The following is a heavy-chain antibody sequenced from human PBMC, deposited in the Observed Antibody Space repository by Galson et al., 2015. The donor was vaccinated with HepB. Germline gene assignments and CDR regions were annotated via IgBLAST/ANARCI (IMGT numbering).Heavy chain of an antibody. V-gene: IGHV4-59*08. J-gene: IGHJ2*01. CDR2: IYYSGST. D-gene: IGHD3-10*01. Sequence: ETLSLTCTVSGGSISSYYWTWIRRSPGKGLQWIGHIYYSGSTNYNPSLKSRVTISVDTSKNQFSLKLTSVTAADTAVYYCARHGPGDWYFDLWGRGTLVAVTS. CDR1: GGSISSYY. CDR3: ARHGPGDWYFDL.